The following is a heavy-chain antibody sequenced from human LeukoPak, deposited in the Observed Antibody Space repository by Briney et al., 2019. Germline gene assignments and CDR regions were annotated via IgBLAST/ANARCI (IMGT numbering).Heavy chain of an antibody. CDR1: GDSITSYY. CDR2: IYYSWTT. D-gene: IGHD4-17*01. V-gene: IGHV4-59*01. CDR3: ARATTVTTRFDP. Sequence: PSETLSLTCSVSGDSITSYYWNWIRQPPGKGLEWIGYIYYSWTTNYNPSLKSRLTISLHTSKNQFSLKLSSMTAADTAVYYCARATTVTTRFDPWGQGTLVIVSS. J-gene: IGHJ5*02.